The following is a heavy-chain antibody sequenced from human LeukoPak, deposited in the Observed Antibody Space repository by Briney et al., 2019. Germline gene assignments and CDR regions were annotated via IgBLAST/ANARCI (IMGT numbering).Heavy chain of an antibody. Sequence: GSLRLSCAASGFDFSIYSMNYIRQAPGKGLEWVSYISFSVNTKYYGDSVKGRFTISRDNAKNSLYLHMDSLRAEDTAVYYCARGAYSSGWAYFDHWGQGTLVTVSS. J-gene: IGHJ4*02. V-gene: IGHV3-48*04. CDR3: ARGAYSSGWAYFDH. CDR1: GFDFSIYS. D-gene: IGHD6-19*01. CDR2: ISFSVNTK.